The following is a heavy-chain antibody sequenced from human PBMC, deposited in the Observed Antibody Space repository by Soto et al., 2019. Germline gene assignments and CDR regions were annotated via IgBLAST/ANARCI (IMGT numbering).Heavy chain of an antibody. CDR3: AREEPAAISWFDP. D-gene: IGHD2-2*02. V-gene: IGHV4-59*01. CDR1: GGSISSYY. Sequence: PSETLSLTCTVSGGSISSYYWSWIRQPPGKGLEWIGYIYYSGSTNYNPSLKSRVTISVDTSKNQFSLKLSSVTAADTAVYYCAREEPAAISWFDPWGQGTLVTVS. CDR2: IYYSGST. J-gene: IGHJ5*02.